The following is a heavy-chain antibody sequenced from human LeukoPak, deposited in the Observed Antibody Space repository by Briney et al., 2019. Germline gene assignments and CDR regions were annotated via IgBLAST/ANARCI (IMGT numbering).Heavy chain of an antibody. CDR3: ARGGGAFDI. V-gene: IGHV6-1*01. D-gene: IGHD1-26*01. CDR1: GDSVSSNSTA. J-gene: IGHJ3*02. Sequence: SQTLSLTCAISGDSVSSNSTAWSWIRQSPSRGLEWLGRTYYRSKWYNDYAVSVKSRITINPDTFKNQFSLQLNSVTPEDTAVYYCARGGGAFDIWGQGTMVTVSS. CDR2: TYYRSKWYN.